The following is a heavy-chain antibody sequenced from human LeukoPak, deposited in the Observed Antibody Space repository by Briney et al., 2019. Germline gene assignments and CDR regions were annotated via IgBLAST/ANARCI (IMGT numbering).Heavy chain of an antibody. CDR1: GFTFSRYS. V-gene: IGHV3-64*01. D-gene: IGHD6-19*01. CDR3: ARVGSEWLGHYYYYMDV. Sequence: GGSLRLSCAASGFTFSRYSMHWVRQAPGKGLEYVSAISSNGGSTYYANSVKGRFTISRDNSKNTLYLQMGSLRAEDMAVYYCARVGSEWLGHYYYYMDVWGKGTTVTVSS. CDR2: ISSNGGST. J-gene: IGHJ6*03.